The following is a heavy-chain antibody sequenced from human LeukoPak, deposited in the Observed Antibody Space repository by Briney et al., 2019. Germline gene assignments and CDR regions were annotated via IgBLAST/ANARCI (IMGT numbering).Heavy chain of an antibody. Sequence: PGGSLRLSCAASESSFSSYTMNWVRQAPGKGLEWVSYISSSSTYIYYADSVKGRFTISRDNARNSLFLQMHSLRAEDTAVYYCTRSPQYCGSDCYSDYWGQGTLVTVSS. CDR1: ESSFSSYT. D-gene: IGHD2-21*02. J-gene: IGHJ4*02. V-gene: IGHV3-21*01. CDR2: ISSSSTYI. CDR3: TRSPQYCGSDCYSDY.